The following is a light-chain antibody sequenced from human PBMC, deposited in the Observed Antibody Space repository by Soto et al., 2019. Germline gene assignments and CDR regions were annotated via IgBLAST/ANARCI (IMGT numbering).Light chain of an antibody. CDR2: GNN. Sequence: QSVLTQPHSVSGAPGQRATISCTGSSSNIGAGYDVHWYQQLPGTAPTLLISGNNNRPSGVPDRLSGSKSGTSAFLAITGLRAEDEADYFCQSYDSSLSGYVFGTGTKVTVL. V-gene: IGLV1-40*01. J-gene: IGLJ1*01. CDR3: QSYDSSLSGYV. CDR1: SSNIGAGYD.